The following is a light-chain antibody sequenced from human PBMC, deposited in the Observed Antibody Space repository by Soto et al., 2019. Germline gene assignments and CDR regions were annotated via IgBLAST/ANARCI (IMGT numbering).Light chain of an antibody. CDR1: QSISKS. Sequence: DIQLTQSPSSLSASVGDRVTITCRASQSISKSLNWYQQKPGKAPNLLIYGTSDLQSGVPSRFSGSGSGTKFTLTISSLQRDDFETYYSQQSHSSSWTFGQGTKLEIK. J-gene: IGKJ1*01. CDR3: QQSHSSSWT. V-gene: IGKV1-39*01. CDR2: GTS.